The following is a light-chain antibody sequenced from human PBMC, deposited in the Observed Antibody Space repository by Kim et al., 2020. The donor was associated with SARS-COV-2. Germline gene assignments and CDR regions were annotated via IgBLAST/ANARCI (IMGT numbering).Light chain of an antibody. CDR1: SLRSYY. J-gene: IGLJ2*01. CDR3: NYRDSSGNFVE. Sequence: SSELTQDPAVSVALGQTVRITCQGDSLRSYYASWYQQKPGQAPVLVIYGKNNRPSGIPDRFSGSSSGNTASLTITGAQAEDEADYYCNYRDSSGNFVEFG. V-gene: IGLV3-19*01. CDR2: GKN.